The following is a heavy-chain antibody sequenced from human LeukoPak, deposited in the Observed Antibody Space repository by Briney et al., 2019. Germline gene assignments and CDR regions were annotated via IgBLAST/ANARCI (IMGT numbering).Heavy chain of an antibody. CDR1: GFTFSSYA. V-gene: IGHV3-23*01. CDR3: ARVVEMATSNDAFDI. CDR2: ISGSGGST. Sequence: GGSLRLYCAASGFTFSSYAMSWVRQAPGKGLEWVSAISGSGGSTYYADSVKGRFTISRDNSKNTLYLQMNSLRAEDTAVYYCARVVEMATSNDAFDIWGQGTMVTVSS. D-gene: IGHD5-24*01. J-gene: IGHJ3*02.